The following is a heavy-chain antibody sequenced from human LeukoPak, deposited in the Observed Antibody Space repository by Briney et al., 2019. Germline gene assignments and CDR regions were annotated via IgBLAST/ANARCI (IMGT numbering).Heavy chain of an antibody. CDR3: AREVPENFNFDY. CDR1: GCTFTSYY. J-gene: IGHJ4*02. Sequence: ASVKVSCKASGCTFTSYYTHWVRQAPGQGLEWMGIIKPSGGSTLYAQKFQGRVTVTSDMSTSTVYVELSSLRSEDTAVYYCAREVPENFNFDYWGQGTLVTVSS. CDR2: IKPSGGST. V-gene: IGHV1-46*01. D-gene: IGHD2/OR15-2a*01.